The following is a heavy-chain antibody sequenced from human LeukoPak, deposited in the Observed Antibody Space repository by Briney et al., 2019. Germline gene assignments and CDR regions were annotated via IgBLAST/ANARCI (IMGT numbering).Heavy chain of an antibody. CDR2: INYDGSNK. V-gene: IGHV3-30*02. CDR1: GITFSSDG. Sequence: GESLKISCTASGITFSSDGMHWVRQAPGKGLEWVAFINYDGSNKYYADSVKGRFTISRDNSKNTLYLQMSSLRAEDTAVYYCTNFDYWGQGTLVTVSS. CDR3: TNFDY. J-gene: IGHJ4*02.